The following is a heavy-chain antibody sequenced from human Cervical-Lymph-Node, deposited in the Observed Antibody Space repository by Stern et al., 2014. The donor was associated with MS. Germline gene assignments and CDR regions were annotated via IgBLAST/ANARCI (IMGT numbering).Heavy chain of an antibody. CDR3: ARSSSPSPYYYYGMDV. CDR2: IWYDGSNN. CDR1: GFTFSSYG. V-gene: IGHV3-33*01. J-gene: IGHJ6*02. Sequence: VQLVESGGGVVQPGRSLRLSCAASGFTFSSYGMHWVRQAPGKGLEWVAVIWYDGSNNYYADAVKGRFTISRDHSQDTMSLHKNSLRAEDTAVYYCARSSSPSPYYYYGMDVWGQGTTVTVSS. D-gene: IGHD6-13*01.